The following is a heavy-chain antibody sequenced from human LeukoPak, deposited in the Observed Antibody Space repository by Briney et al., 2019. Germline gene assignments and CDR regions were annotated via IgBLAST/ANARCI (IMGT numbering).Heavy chain of an antibody. CDR1: GGSVSSGSYY. D-gene: IGHD6-19*01. V-gene: IGHV4-61*01. Sequence: PSETLSLTCTVSGGSVSSGSYYWSWIRQPPGKGLEWIGYIYYSGSTNYNPSLKSRVTISVDTSKNQFSLKLSSVTAADTAVYYCARGGSSGWANYYYYGMDVWGQGTTVTVSS. CDR2: IYYSGST. CDR3: ARGGSSGWANYYYYGMDV. J-gene: IGHJ6*02.